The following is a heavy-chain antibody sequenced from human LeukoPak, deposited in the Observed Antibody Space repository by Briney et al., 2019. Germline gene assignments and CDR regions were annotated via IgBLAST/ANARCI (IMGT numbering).Heavy chain of an antibody. Sequence: SETLSLTCTVSGGSIRSGDYYWSWIRQPPGKGLEWIGEINHSGSTNYNPSLKSRVTISVDTSKNQFSLKLSSVTAADTAVYYCARGGLYYYGSGSRFDPWGQGTLVTVSS. CDR1: GGSIRSGDYY. CDR3: ARGGLYYYGSGSRFDP. CDR2: INHSGST. D-gene: IGHD3-10*01. J-gene: IGHJ5*02. V-gene: IGHV4-34*01.